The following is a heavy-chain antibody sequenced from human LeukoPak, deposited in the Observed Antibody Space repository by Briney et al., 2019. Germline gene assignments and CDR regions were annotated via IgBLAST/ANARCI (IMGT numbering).Heavy chain of an antibody. D-gene: IGHD3-3*01. CDR1: GFTFSSYG. CDR2: ISYDGSNK. V-gene: IGHV3-30*18. CDR3: AKDHSRVFGVVIIY. J-gene: IGHJ4*02. Sequence: PGGSLRLSCAASGFTFSSYGMHWVRQAPGKGLEWVAVISYDGSNKYYADSVKGRFTISRDNSKNTLYLQMNSLRAEDTAVYYCAKDHSRVFGVVIIYWGQGTLVTVSS.